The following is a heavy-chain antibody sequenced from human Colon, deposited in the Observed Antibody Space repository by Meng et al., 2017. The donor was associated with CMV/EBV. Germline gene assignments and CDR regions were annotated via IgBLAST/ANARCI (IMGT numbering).Heavy chain of an antibody. V-gene: IGHV3-48*03. CDR3: ARGDYDFWGGY. Sequence: GGSLRLSCSASGFTFSMFSTYEMNWVRQAPGKGLEWIASISSSGGTIYYADSVKGRFTISRDNAKNSLYLQMNSLRAGDTAVYYCARGDYDFWGGYWGQGTLVTVSS. CDR1: GFTFS. CDR2: ISSSGGTI. J-gene: IGHJ4*02. D-gene: IGHD3-3*01.